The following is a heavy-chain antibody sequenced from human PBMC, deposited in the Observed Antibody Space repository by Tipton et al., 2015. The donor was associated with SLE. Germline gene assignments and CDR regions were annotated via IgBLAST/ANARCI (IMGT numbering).Heavy chain of an antibody. J-gene: IGHJ4*02. CDR1: GYSFTNSW. Sequence: QLVQSGAEVKKPGEALQISCKTSGYSFTNSWIVWFRHMPGKGLEWVGIIYPRDSDTRYSPSFQGQVTISADNSITTAYLQWDSLKASDTAMYYCVRREGLIEEIRYWGQGTLVTVSS. D-gene: IGHD3-22*01. V-gene: IGHV5-51*03. CDR3: VRREGLIEEIRY. CDR2: IYPRDSDT.